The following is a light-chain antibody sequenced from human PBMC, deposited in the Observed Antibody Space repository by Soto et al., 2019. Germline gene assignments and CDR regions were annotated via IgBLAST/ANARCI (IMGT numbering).Light chain of an antibody. CDR3: QQYVSSPRT. CDR2: GAS. Sequence: EIVFTQSAGTLSLSPGERATLSCRASQSVSSSYLAWYQQKPGQAPRLLIYGASSRATGIPDRFSGSESGTDFTLTISRLEPEDFAVYYCQQYVSSPRTFGQGTKVDI. CDR1: QSVSSSY. J-gene: IGKJ1*01. V-gene: IGKV3-20*01.